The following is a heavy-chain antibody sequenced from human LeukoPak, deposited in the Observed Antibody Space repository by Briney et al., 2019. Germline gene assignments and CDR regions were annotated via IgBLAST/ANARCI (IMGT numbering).Heavy chain of an antibody. Sequence: SETLSLTCTVSGGSISSYYWSWIRQPPGKGLGWIGYIYYSGSTNYNPSLKSRVTISVDTSKNQFSLKLSSVTAADTAVYYCARDKGYSYGYRGWFDPWGQGTLVTVSS. J-gene: IGHJ5*02. V-gene: IGHV4-59*01. D-gene: IGHD5-18*01. CDR3: ARDKGYSYGYRGWFDP. CDR2: IYYSGST. CDR1: GGSISSYY.